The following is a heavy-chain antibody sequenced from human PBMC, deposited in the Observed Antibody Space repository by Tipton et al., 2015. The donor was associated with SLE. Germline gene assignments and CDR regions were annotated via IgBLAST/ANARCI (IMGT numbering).Heavy chain of an antibody. Sequence: TLSLTCTVSGDSINSDGYFWTWIRQPPGKGLEWIGYIYYSGSTYYNPSLQSRLTMSVDTSRNQFSLKLSSVTAADTAVYYCARGRGGASSDYWGQGTLVTVSS. CDR3: ARGRGGASSDY. J-gene: IGHJ4*02. V-gene: IGHV4-31*03. D-gene: IGHD1-26*01. CDR2: IYYSGST. CDR1: GDSINSDGYF.